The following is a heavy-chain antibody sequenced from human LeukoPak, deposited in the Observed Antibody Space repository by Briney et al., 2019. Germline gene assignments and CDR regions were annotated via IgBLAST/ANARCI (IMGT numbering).Heavy chain of an antibody. CDR2: INPNSGGT. V-gene: IGHV1-2*02. CDR1: GYTFTGYY. Sequence: ASVKVSCKASGYTFTGYYMHWVRQAPGQGLEWMGWINPNSGGTNYAQKFQGRVTMTRDTSISTAYMELSRLRSDDTAVYYCARDLNSGGAFDIWGQGTMVTVSS. D-gene: IGHD1-26*01. J-gene: IGHJ3*02. CDR3: ARDLNSGGAFDI.